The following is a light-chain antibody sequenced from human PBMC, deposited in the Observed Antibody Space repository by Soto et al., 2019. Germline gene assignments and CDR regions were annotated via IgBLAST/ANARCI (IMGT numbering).Light chain of an antibody. J-gene: IGKJ1*01. V-gene: IGKV1-27*01. CDR2: AAS. CDR1: TGISNY. Sequence: DIQMTQSPSSLSASVGDRVTITCRASTGISNYLAWYQKKPGKVPKLLIYAASTLQSGVPSRFSGSGAGTGFSLTISSLEPEDVATYYCQKDNSASPPWTFGQGTKVEIK. CDR3: QKDNSASPPWT.